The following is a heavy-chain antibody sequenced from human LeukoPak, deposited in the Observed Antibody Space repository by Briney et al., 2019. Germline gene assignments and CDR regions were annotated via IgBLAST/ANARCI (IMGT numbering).Heavy chain of an antibody. CDR3: ARLVGVSPLDY. D-gene: IGHD3-16*01. CDR2: ISGSPDNT. V-gene: IGHV3-23*01. CDR1: RFTFRSYA. J-gene: IGHJ4*02. Sequence: GGSLRLSCVVSRFTFRSYAMYWVRQAPGKGLEWVSEISGSPDNTYYADSVKGRLATSRDDSRNTLYLQMNSLRAEDTAVYYCARLVGVSPLDYWGQGTPVTVST.